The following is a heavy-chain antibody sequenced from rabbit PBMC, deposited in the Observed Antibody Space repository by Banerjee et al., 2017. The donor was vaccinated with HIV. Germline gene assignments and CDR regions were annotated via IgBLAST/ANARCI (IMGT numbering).Heavy chain of an antibody. V-gene: IGHV1S40*01. J-gene: IGHJ4*01. CDR2: IYAGGSGST. D-gene: IGHD2-1*01. Sequence: QSLEESGGDLVKPGASLTLTCTASGFSFSSSYYMCWVRQAPGKGLEWIACIYAGGSGSTYYASLATGRFTISKTSSTTVTLQMTSLTAADTATYFCARDYGDNSAFNLWGPGTLVTVS. CDR3: ARDYGDNSAFNL. CDR1: GFSFSSSYY.